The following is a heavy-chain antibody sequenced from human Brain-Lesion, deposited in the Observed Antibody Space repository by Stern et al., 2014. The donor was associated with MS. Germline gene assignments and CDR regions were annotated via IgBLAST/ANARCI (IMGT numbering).Heavy chain of an antibody. CDR3: ARIDRGNYDFWSGYYDYWFDP. J-gene: IGHJ5*02. Sequence: MQLVQSGGDLVQPGGSLRLSCVASGFTFSDYWLTWVRQAPGQGLQWVANINQDGSDKNYVDSVKGRFTISRDNAKNSLYLQMNSLRVDDTAVYYCARIDRGNYDFWSGYYDYWFDPWGQGTLVTVSS. CDR2: INQDGSDK. V-gene: IGHV3-7*01. CDR1: GFTFSDYW. D-gene: IGHD3-3*01.